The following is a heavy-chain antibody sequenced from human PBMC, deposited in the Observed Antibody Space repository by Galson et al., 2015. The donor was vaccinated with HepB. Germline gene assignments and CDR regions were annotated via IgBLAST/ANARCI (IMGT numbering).Heavy chain of an antibody. J-gene: IGHJ4*02. CDR3: ARDLAYCGGDCYGDY. CDR2: IKQDGSEK. Sequence: SLRLSCAASGFTFSSYWMSWVRQAPGKGLEWVANIKQDGSEKYYVDSVKGRFTISRDNAKNSLYLQMNSLRAEDTAVYYCARDLAYCGGDCYGDYWGQGTLVTVSS. V-gene: IGHV3-7*01. CDR1: GFTFSSYW. D-gene: IGHD2-21*02.